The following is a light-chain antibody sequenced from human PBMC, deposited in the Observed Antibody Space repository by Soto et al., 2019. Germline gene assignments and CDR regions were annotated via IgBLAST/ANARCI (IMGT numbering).Light chain of an antibody. J-gene: IGKJ3*01. Sequence: EIVLTQSPGTLSLSPGERATLSCRASQSVSSNYLTLYQQKPGQAPRLLIYGASSRATGIADRFSGSGSGTDFTLNISILDPEDFAVYYCQQYGSSPFTFGPGTKLDIQ. CDR3: QQYGSSPFT. CDR2: GAS. V-gene: IGKV3-20*01. CDR1: QSVSSNY.